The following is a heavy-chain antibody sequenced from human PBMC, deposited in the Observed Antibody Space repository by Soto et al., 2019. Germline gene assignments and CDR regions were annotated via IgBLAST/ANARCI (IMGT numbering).Heavy chain of an antibody. J-gene: IGHJ2*01. CDR2: IYYRGTT. Sequence: QVQLQESGPGLVKPSETLSLTCTVSGGSISSYYWSWIRQPPGKGLEWIGYIYYRGTTNYKPSLKSRLTRSVATSKNQFSLKLSSVTAADTAMYYCARFNWYFDLWGRGTLVTVSS. CDR3: ARFNWYFDL. CDR1: GGSISSYY. V-gene: IGHV4-59*01.